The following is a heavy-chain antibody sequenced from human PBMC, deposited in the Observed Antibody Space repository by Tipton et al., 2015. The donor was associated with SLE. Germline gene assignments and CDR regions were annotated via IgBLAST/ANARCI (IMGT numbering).Heavy chain of an antibody. CDR1: GFTFSNNW. CDR2: IKPDGSEE. V-gene: IGHV3-7*01. D-gene: IGHD3-10*01. J-gene: IGHJ3*02. Sequence: SLRLSCAASGFTFSNNWMTWVRQAPGKGLGWVAHIKPDGSEEFYVDSVRGRYIISRDNAKSPLSLQMNSLNAEDTAVYYCAREYQGSFYVNGAFDMWGQGTVVTVSS. CDR3: AREYQGSFYVNGAFDM.